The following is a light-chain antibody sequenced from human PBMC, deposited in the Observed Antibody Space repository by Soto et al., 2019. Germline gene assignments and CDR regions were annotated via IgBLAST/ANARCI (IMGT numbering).Light chain of an antibody. CDR1: QSVXNSY. CDR3: QQYGSATRT. V-gene: IGKV3-20*01. Sequence: IVLTQSPATLSVSPGERPTLSCRASQSVXNSYPAWYQQKPGQAPSLLXDCASSMATGVPDRLSGSGSGTDFTLTISRLEPEYFAVYYCQQYGSATRTFGQGTKVEIK. J-gene: IGKJ4*01. CDR2: CAS.